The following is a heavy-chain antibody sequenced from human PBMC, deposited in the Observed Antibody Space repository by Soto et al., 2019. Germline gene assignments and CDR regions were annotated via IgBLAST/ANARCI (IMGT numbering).Heavy chain of an antibody. Sequence: GGSLRVSCAASVFSFSTHGMHWVRQAPGKGLEWVALVWFDGSDTYSSDSAKGRFTISRDNYKNTLYLQMNSLRAEDTAVYYCARLYCSASSCYSVGGFDIWGQGT. CDR2: VWFDGSDT. CDR1: VFSFSTHG. CDR3: ARLYCSASSCYSVGGFDI. D-gene: IGHD2-15*01. V-gene: IGHV3-33*01. J-gene: IGHJ3*02.